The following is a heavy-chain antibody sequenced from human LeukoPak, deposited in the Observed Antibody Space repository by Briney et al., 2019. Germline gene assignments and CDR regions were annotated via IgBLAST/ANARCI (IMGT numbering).Heavy chain of an antibody. CDR2: ITSDGSST. CDR1: GFTFSSYW. CDR3: SRGVGATDS. Sequence: GGSLRLSCTASGFTFSSYWMHWGRQAPGKGLVWVSRITSDGSSTSHADSVKGRFTISRDNAKNTLYLQMNSLRAEDTAVYYCSRGVGATDSWGQGTLVTVSS. J-gene: IGHJ4*02. V-gene: IGHV3-74*01. D-gene: IGHD1-26*01.